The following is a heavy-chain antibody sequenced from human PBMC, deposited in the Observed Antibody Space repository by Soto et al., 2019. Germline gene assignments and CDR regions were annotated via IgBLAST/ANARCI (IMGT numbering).Heavy chain of an antibody. D-gene: IGHD5-18*01. V-gene: IGHV1-24*01. CDR3: ATAPRQAAMVNFDY. Sequence: ASVKVSCKVSGYTLTELSMHWVRQAPGKGLEWMGGFDPEDGETIYAQKFQGRVTMTEDTSTDTAYMELSSLRSEDTAVYYCATAPRQAAMVNFDYWGHGTLVTVSS. CDR1: GYTLTELS. J-gene: IGHJ4*01. CDR2: FDPEDGET.